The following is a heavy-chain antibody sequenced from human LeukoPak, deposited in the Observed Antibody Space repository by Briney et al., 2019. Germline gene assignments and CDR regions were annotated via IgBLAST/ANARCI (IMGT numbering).Heavy chain of an antibody. D-gene: IGHD6-13*01. CDR1: GYSFTSYG. J-gene: IGHJ4*02. CDR2: ISGYTGNT. Sequence: ASVKVSCKTSGYSFTSYGVNWVRQAPGQGLEWLGWISGYTGNTDYAQKFRGRVTMTTDTSTTTAYMELRSLRSDDTAVYYCARAPRVASTGRFDYWGQGTLVTVSS. CDR3: ARAPRVASTGRFDY. V-gene: IGHV1-18*01.